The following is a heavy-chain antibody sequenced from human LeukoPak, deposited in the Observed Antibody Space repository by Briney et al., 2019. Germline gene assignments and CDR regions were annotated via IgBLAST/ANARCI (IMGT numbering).Heavy chain of an antibody. CDR1: GFTFSSYE. V-gene: IGHV3-48*03. CDR3: ARANYYDSSGYYCPCFDY. J-gene: IGHJ4*02. CDR2: ISSSGSTI. Sequence: GGSLRLSCAASGFTFSSYEMNWVRQAPGEGLEWVSYISSSGSTIYYADSVKGRFTISRDNAKNSLYLQMNSLRAEDTAVYYCARANYYDSSGYYCPCFDYWGQGTLVTVSS. D-gene: IGHD3-22*01.